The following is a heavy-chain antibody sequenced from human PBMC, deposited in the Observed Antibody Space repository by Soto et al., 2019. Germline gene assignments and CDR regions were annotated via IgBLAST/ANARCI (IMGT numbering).Heavy chain of an antibody. Sequence: XESLSLTCAVYGGSFSGYYWSWIREPPGKGLEWIGEINHSGSTNYNPSLKSRVTISVDTSKNQFSLKLSSVTAADTAVYYCARQPSTLRSPNWFDPWGQGILVTVSS. V-gene: IGHV4-34*01. CDR3: ARQPSTLRSPNWFDP. CDR1: GGSFSGYY. J-gene: IGHJ5*02. CDR2: INHSGST. D-gene: IGHD3-10*01.